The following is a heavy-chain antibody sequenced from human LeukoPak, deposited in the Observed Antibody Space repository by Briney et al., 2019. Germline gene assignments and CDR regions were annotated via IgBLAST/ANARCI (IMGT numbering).Heavy chain of an antibody. CDR3: AKSWAPYDSSGYYYFDY. V-gene: IGHV1-24*01. CDR1: GYTLTELT. D-gene: IGHD3-22*01. CDR2: FDPEDGET. J-gene: IGHJ4*02. Sequence: GASVKVSCKVSGYTLTELTMHWVRQAPGKGLEWMGGFDPEDGETIYAQKFQGRVTMTEDTSTDTAYMELSSLRSEDTAVYYCAKSWAPYDSSGYYYFDYWGQGTLVTVSS.